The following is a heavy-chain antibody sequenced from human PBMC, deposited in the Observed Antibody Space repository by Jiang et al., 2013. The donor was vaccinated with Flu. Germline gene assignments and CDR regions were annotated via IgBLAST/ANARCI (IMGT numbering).Heavy chain of an antibody. D-gene: IGHD4-17*01. J-gene: IGHJ5*02. Sequence: TLSLTCTVSGGSISSYYWSWIRQPPGKGLEWIGYIYYSGSTNYNPSLKSRVTISVDTSKNQFSLKLSSVTAADTAVYYCARAYYGDAKGGNWFDPWGQGTLVTVSS. V-gene: IGHV4-59*13. CDR1: GGSISSYY. CDR2: IYYSGST. CDR3: ARAYYGDAKGGNWFDP.